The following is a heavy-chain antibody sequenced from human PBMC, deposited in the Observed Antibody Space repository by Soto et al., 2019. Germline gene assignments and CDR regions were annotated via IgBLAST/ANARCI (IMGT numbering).Heavy chain of an antibody. V-gene: IGHV1-2*04. CDR3: AAEVVVVGGVFDY. D-gene: IGHD2-15*01. CDR2: INPNSGGT. J-gene: IGHJ4*02. CDR1: GGTFNRYT. Sequence: GASVKVSCKGSGGTFNRYTITWVRQAPGQGLEWMGWINPNSGGTNYAQKFQGWVTMTRDMSTSTAYMELSSLRSEDTAVYYCAAEVVVVGGVFDYWGQATLVTVSS.